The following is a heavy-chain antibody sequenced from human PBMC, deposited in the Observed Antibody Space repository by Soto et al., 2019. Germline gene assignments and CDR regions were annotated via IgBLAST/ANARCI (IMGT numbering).Heavy chain of an antibody. D-gene: IGHD2-2*01. J-gene: IGHJ6*02. CDR1: GLRCSSNT. CDR2: ISGNGGGT. CDR3: AKDWSCSSTSCYFTPYTGHMGV. V-gene: IGHV3-23*01. Sequence: GALRGSSADLGLRCSSNTMTWVRQAPGGGLEWVSSISGNGGGTYYADSVKGRFTISRDNSKNTVYLQMNSLRAEDTALYYCAKDWSCSSTSCYFTPYTGHMGVWGPGTTVTVSS.